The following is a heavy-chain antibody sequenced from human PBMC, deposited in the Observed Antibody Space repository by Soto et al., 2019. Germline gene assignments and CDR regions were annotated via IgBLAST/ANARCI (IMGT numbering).Heavy chain of an antibody. V-gene: IGHV3-73*01. CDR3: ATRQYLAGTPHFFDY. D-gene: IGHD1-1*01. CDR2: IRGKGYNYAT. CDR1: GFTFSDSA. Sequence: GGSLRLSCAASGFTFSDSAMHWVRQASGKGLEWVGRIRGKGYNYATAYAVSVKGRFTISRDDSKNTAYLQVNSLRTEDTAVYYCATRQYLAGTPHFFDYWGQGTLVTVSS. J-gene: IGHJ4*02.